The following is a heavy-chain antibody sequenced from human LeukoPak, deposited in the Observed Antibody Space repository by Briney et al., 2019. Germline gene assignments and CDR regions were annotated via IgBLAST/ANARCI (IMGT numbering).Heavy chain of an antibody. Sequence: GASVKVSCKASGYTFTSYDINWVRQATGHGLEWMGGMNPNSGNTGYVQKFQGRVTMTRNTSISTAYMDLSSLRSEDTAVYYCARESGSLHDAFDIWGRGTMVTVSA. CDR2: MNPNSGNT. D-gene: IGHD1-26*01. V-gene: IGHV1-8*01. J-gene: IGHJ3*02. CDR1: GYTFTSYD. CDR3: ARESGSLHDAFDI.